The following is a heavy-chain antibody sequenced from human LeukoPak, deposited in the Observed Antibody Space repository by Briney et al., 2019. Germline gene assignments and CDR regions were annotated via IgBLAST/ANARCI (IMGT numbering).Heavy chain of an antibody. J-gene: IGHJ3*01. D-gene: IGHD5-24*01. CDR1: GGSISSSSYY. V-gene: IGHV4-39*01. CDR3: ARLGRPDGLDL. CDR2: IYYSGTT. Sequence: PSETLSLTCTVSGGSISSSSYYWGWIRQPPGKGLEWIANIYYSGTTYHNPSLKSRVTISVDTSKNQFSLKLSSVTAADTAVYYCARLGRPDGLDLWGQGTMVTVSP.